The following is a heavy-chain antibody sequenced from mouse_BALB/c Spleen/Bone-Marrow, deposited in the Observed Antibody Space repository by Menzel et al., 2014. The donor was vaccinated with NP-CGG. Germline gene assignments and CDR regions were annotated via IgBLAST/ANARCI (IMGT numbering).Heavy chain of an antibody. Sequence: QVQLQQSGAELMKPGASVKISCKATGYTFSSYWIEWVKQRPGHGLEWIGEILPGNGNTNSNEKFKGKATFTADTSSNPAFKQPSSLTSEYTAVYFCAPVPHSLLRPYNFDYWGQGATLTVSS. V-gene: IGHV1-9*01. J-gene: IGHJ2*01. CDR1: GYTFSSYW. CDR2: ILPGNGNT. D-gene: IGHD1-2*01. CDR3: APVPHSLLRPYNFDY.